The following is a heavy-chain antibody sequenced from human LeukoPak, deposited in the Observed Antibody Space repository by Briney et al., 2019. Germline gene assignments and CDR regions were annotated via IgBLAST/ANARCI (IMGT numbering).Heavy chain of an antibody. D-gene: IGHD6-13*01. CDR1: GFTFSNYA. J-gene: IGHJ1*01. CDR3: AKQQLEYSTPPSE. Sequence: GGSLRLSCAASGFTFSNYAMHWVRRAPGKGLEWVAAIWYDGSHQYYADSVKGRFTISRDNSKNALYLQMNSLRAEDTALYYCAKQQLEYSTPPSEWGQGTLVTVSS. V-gene: IGHV3-33*06. CDR2: IWYDGSHQ.